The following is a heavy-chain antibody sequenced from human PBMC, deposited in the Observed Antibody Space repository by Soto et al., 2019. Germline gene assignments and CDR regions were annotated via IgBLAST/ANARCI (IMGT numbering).Heavy chain of an antibody. CDR2: ISYDGSNK. D-gene: IGHD4-4*01. J-gene: IGHJ6*02. CDR1: GFTFSSYA. Sequence: GGSLRLSCAASGFTFSSYAMHWVRHAPGKGLEWVAVISYDGSNKYYADSVKGRFTISRDNSKNTLYLQMNSLRAEDTAVYYCARDTVTTSYYYYGMDVWGQGTTVTVSS. V-gene: IGHV3-30-3*01. CDR3: ARDTVTTSYYYYGMDV.